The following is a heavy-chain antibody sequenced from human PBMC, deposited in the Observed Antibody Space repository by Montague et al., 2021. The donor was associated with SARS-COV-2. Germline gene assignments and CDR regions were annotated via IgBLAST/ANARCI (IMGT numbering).Heavy chain of an antibody. D-gene: IGHD3-9*01. CDR3: AGGYYDILTGYLESFDI. CDR1: GFSLSTSGMC. CDR2: IDWDDDK. Sequence: VKPTQTLTLTCTFSGFSLSTSGMCVSWIRQPPGKALEWLARIDWDDDKYYSTSLKTRLTVSKDPSKNQVVLTMTNMDPVDTATYYCAGGYYDILTGYLESFDIWGQGTMVTVSS. J-gene: IGHJ3*02. V-gene: IGHV2-70*11.